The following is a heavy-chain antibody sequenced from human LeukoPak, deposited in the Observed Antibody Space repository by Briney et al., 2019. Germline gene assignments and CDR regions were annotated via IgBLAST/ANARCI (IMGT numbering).Heavy chain of an antibody. CDR3: ARGQRELLQPYDY. Sequence: SETLSLTCTVSGGSISSYYWSWIRQPPGKGLEWIGYIYYSGSTNYNPSLKSLVTIPGDTSKNQFSLKLSSVTAADTAVYYCARGQRELLQPYDYWGQGTLVTVSS. CDR1: GGSISSYY. CDR2: IYYSGST. V-gene: IGHV4-59*01. J-gene: IGHJ4*02. D-gene: IGHD1-26*01.